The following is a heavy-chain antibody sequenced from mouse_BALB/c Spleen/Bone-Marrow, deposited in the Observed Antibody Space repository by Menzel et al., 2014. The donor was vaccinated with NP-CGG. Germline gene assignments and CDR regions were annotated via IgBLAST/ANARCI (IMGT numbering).Heavy chain of an antibody. CDR3: ARSDGAKDY. D-gene: IGHD2-3*01. CDR2: ISTGSSTI. Sequence: DVMLVESGGGLVQPGGSRKLSCAASGFTFSSFGMHWVRQAPEKGLEWVAYISTGSSTIYYADTVKGRFTISRGNPKNTLFPQMTSLRSEDTAMYYCARSDGAKDYWGQGTSATVSS. V-gene: IGHV5-17*02. J-gene: IGHJ4*01. CDR1: GFTFSSFG.